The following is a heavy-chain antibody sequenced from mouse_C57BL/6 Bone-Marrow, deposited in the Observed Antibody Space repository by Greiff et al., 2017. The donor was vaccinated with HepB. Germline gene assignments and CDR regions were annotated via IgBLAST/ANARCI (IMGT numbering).Heavy chain of an antibody. CDR1: GFNIKDDY. J-gene: IGHJ4*01. Sequence: EVQLQQSGAELVRPGASVKLSCTASGFNIKDDYMHWVKQRPEQGLEWIGWIDPENGDTEYASKFQGKATITADTSSNPAYLQLSSLTSEDTAVYYCFIYYYGSSSIDGAMDYWGQGTSVTVSS. CDR2: IDPENGDT. CDR3: FIYYYGSSSIDGAMDY. D-gene: IGHD1-1*01. V-gene: IGHV14-4*01.